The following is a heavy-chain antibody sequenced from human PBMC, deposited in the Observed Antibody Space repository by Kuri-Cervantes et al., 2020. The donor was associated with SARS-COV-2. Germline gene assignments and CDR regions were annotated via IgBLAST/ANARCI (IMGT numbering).Heavy chain of an antibody. CDR2: IYPGDSDT. V-gene: IGHV5-51*01. D-gene: IGHD2-15*01. Sequence: GESLKISCKGSGYSFTSYWIGWVRQMPGKGLECMGIIYPGDSDTRYSPSFQGQVTISADKSISTAYLQWSSLKASDTAMYYCARGYCSGGSCYSEDYFDYWGQGTLVTVSS. CDR3: ARGYCSGGSCYSEDYFDY. J-gene: IGHJ4*02. CDR1: GYSFTSYW.